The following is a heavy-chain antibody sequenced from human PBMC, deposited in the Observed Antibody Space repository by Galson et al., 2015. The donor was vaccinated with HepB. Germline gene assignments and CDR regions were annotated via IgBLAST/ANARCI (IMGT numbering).Heavy chain of an antibody. CDR1: GGTFSSYA. Sequence: SVKVSCKASGGTFSSYAISWVRQAPGQGLEWMGRIIPILGIANYAQKFQGRVTITADKSTSTAYMELSSLRSEDTAVYYCARGQQPIWYFDLWGRGTLVTVSS. CDR2: IIPILGIA. CDR3: ARGQQPIWYFDL. J-gene: IGHJ2*01. D-gene: IGHD6-13*01. V-gene: IGHV1-69*04.